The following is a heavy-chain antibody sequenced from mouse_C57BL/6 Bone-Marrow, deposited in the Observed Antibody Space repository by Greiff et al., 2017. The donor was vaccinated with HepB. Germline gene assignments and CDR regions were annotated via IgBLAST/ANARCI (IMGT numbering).Heavy chain of an antibody. CDR2: FYPGSGSI. Sequence: QVQLQQSGAELVKPGASVKLSCKASGYTFTEYTIHWVKQRSGQGLEWIGWFYPGSGSIKYNEKFKDKATLTADKSSSTVYMELSNLTSEDSAVYFCEGHEGYYDYDDYAMDYWGQGTSVTVSS. CDR1: GYTFTEYT. CDR3: EGHEGYYDYDDYAMDY. V-gene: IGHV1-62-2*01. D-gene: IGHD2-4*01. J-gene: IGHJ4*01.